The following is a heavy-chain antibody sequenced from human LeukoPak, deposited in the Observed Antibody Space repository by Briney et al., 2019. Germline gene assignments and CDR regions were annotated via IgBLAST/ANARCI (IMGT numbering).Heavy chain of an antibody. Sequence: KPSETLSLTRSVSGYSISSGYYWGWIRQAPGQGLEWIGNLYHSGSTYYNPSLKSRVTISVDTSKNQFSLKLSSVTAADTAVYYCARGRYRGFDYWGQGTLVTVSS. D-gene: IGHD5-12*01. J-gene: IGHJ4*02. CDR1: GYSISSGYY. CDR3: ARGRYRGFDY. V-gene: IGHV4-38-2*02. CDR2: LYHSGST.